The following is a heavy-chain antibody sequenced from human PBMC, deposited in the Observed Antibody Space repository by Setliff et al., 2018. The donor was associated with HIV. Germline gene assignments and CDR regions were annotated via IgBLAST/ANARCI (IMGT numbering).Heavy chain of an antibody. Sequence: SETLSLTCIVSGVSTISSSSSYYWGWIRQPPGKGLGWIGYIYSSGSTNYNPSLKSRVTISVDTSKNQFSLKLTSVTAADTAVYYCAVTSMASSFDYWGQGALVTVSS. D-gene: IGHD5-18*01. CDR2: IYSSGST. J-gene: IGHJ4*02. V-gene: IGHV4-61*01. CDR3: AVTSMASSFDY. CDR1: GVSTISSSSSYY.